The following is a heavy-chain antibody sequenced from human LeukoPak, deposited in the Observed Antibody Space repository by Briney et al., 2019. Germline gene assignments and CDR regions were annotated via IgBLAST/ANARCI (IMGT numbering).Heavy chain of an antibody. J-gene: IGHJ6*02. V-gene: IGHV4-39*07. D-gene: IGHD3-22*01. Sequence: SQTLSLTCTVSGGSISSSSYYWGWIRQPPGKGLEWIGSIYYSGSTYYNPSLKSRVTISVDTSKNQFSLKLSSVTAADTAVYYCARSYYYDSSGYISPTYYYYGMDVWGQGTTVTVSS. CDR1: GGSISSSSYY. CDR2: IYYSGST. CDR3: ARSYYYDSSGYISPTYYYYGMDV.